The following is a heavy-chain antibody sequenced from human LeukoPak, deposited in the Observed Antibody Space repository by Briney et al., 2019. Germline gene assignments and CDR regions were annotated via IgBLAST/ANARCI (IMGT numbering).Heavy chain of an antibody. Sequence: GGSLRLSCAASGFTFSDYYMSWIRQAPGKGLEWVSYISSGGSTIYYADSVKGRFTISRDNAKNSLYLQMNSLRAEDTAVYYCARAFRAGIVATFYYYYYMDVWGKGTTVTISS. CDR2: ISSGGSTI. J-gene: IGHJ6*03. D-gene: IGHD5-12*01. V-gene: IGHV3-11*04. CDR1: GFTFSDYY. CDR3: ARAFRAGIVATFYYYYYMDV.